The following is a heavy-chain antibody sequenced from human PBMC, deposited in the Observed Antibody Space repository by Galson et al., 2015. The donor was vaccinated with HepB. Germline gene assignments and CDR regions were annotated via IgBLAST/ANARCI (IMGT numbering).Heavy chain of an antibody. Sequence: SLRLSCAASGFTFSSYAMSWVRQAPGKGLEWVSAISGSGGSTYYADSVKGRFTISRDNSKNTLYLQMNSLRAEDTAVYYCATSRIAVVVAASFDYWGQGTLVTVSS. J-gene: IGHJ4*02. CDR3: ATSRIAVVVAASFDY. CDR2: ISGSGGST. CDR1: GFTFSSYA. V-gene: IGHV3-23*01. D-gene: IGHD2-15*01.